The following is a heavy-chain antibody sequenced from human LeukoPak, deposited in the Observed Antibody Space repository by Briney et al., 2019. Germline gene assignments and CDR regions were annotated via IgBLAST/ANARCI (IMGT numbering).Heavy chain of an antibody. D-gene: IGHD2-2*01. CDR1: GGSISISTYY. V-gene: IGHV4-39*01. Sequence: SETLSLTCTVSGGSISISTYYWGWIRQPPGKGLEWIESIYYSGTTYYNPSLKSRVTISVDTSKNQFSLRLTSVTAADTAVYYCARGQYCSTTTCYSARRDFDFWGQGTLVTVSS. CDR3: ARGQYCSTTTCYSARRDFDF. J-gene: IGHJ4*02. CDR2: IYYSGTT.